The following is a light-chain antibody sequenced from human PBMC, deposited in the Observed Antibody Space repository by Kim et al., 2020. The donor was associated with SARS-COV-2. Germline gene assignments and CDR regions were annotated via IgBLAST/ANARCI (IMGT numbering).Light chain of an antibody. CDR3: QQYGSLLT. Sequence: LSPGERATLSCMASRSVSSSYLAWYQQKPGQAPRLLIYGASSRATGIPDRFSGSGSGTDFTLTISRLEPEDFAVYYCQQYGSLLTFGGGTKVDIK. V-gene: IGKV3-20*01. CDR2: GAS. CDR1: RSVSSSY. J-gene: IGKJ4*01.